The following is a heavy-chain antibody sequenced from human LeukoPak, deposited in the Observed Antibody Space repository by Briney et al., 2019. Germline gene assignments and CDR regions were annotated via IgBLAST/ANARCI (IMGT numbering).Heavy chain of an antibody. CDR1: GYTFTSYG. Sequence: GASVKVSCKASGYTFTSYGISWVRQAPGQGLEWMGWISAYNGNTNYAQKLQGRVTMTTDTSTSTAYMELRSLRSDDTAVYYCARLCKGGTSCLEIDPWGQGTLVTVSS. V-gene: IGHV1-18*01. CDR2: ISAYNGNT. CDR3: ARLCKGGTSCLEIDP. J-gene: IGHJ5*02. D-gene: IGHD2-2*01.